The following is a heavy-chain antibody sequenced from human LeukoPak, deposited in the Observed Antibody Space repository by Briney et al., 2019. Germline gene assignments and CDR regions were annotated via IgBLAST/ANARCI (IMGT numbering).Heavy chain of an antibody. CDR3: ARHGLREGYYASGRRAGWFDP. CDR1: GGSFSGYY. J-gene: IGHJ5*02. D-gene: IGHD3-10*01. V-gene: IGHV4-34*01. Sequence: SETLSLTCADYGGSFSGYYWSWIRQPPGKGLEWIWEINHSRSTSYNPSIKSRGTISVRTSKNHFSLQLSSVTAADTAVYYCARHGLREGYYASGRRAGWFDPWGQGTLVTVSS. CDR2: INHSRST.